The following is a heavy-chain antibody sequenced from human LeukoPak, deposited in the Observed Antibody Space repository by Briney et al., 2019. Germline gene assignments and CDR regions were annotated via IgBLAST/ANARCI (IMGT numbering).Heavy chain of an antibody. Sequence: GGSLRLSCAAPGFTFSDYYMSWLRQAPGKGLERVSYISSSSYTNYADSVKGRFTISRDNAKNSLYLQMNSLRAEDTAVYYCARVPGGIAVALVDYWGQGTLVTVSS. CDR3: ARVPGGIAVALVDY. V-gene: IGHV3-11*06. CDR1: GFTFSDYY. J-gene: IGHJ4*02. CDR2: ISSSSYT. D-gene: IGHD6-19*01.